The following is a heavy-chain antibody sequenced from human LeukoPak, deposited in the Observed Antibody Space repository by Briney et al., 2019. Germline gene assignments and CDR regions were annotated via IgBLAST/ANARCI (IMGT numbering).Heavy chain of an antibody. Sequence: GGSLRLSYAASGFTFSTYTMNWVRQAPGKGLEWVSSISSSSSYIYYADSVKGRFTISRDNAKNSLYLQMNSLRAEDTAVYYCARVSSYYYNYDMDVWGQGTTVTVSS. J-gene: IGHJ6*02. CDR2: ISSSSSYI. V-gene: IGHV3-21*01. CDR3: ARVSSYYYNYDMDV. CDR1: GFTFSTYT. D-gene: IGHD2-2*01.